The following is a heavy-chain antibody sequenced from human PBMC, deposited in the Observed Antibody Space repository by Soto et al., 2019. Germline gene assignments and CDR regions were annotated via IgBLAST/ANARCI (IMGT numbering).Heavy chain of an antibody. V-gene: IGHV3-30*04. Sequence: QVQLVESGGGVVQPGASLRLSCAASGFRFSGFAMHWVRQAPGKGLEWVAVISFDGSEKFYVDSVKGRFPISRDDFHSTVFLQMDSLRPEDTGVYYCARDLGGYVHLWDKSNYWGQGTLVNVSS. D-gene: IGHD5-12*01. CDR3: ARDLGGYVHLWDKSNY. J-gene: IGHJ4*02. CDR2: ISFDGSEK. CDR1: GFRFSGFA.